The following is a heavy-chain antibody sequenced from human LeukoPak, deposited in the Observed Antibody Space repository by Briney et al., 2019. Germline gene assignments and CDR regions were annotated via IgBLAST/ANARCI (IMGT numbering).Heavy chain of an antibody. CDR3: ATGYMAFAPYYFDY. Sequence: RASVKVSCKVSGYTLTELSMHWVRQAPGKGLEWMGGFDPEDGETIYAQKFQGRVTMTEDTSTDIAYMELSSLSSEDTAVYYCATGYMAFAPYYFDYWGQGTLVTVSS. J-gene: IGHJ4*02. V-gene: IGHV1-24*01. CDR1: GYTLTELS. CDR2: FDPEDGET. D-gene: IGHD1-14*01.